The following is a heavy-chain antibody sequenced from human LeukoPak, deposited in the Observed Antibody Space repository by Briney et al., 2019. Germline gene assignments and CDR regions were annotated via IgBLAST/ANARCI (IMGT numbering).Heavy chain of an antibody. D-gene: IGHD5-12*01. CDR2: MNPNSGNT. J-gene: IGHJ6*02. CDR1: GYSCTSYD. V-gene: IGHV1-8*01. CDR3: ARQTREMATLENYYYYGMDV. Sequence: GASVRISCKTSGYSCTSYDMNWVRQATGQGLEWMGYMNPNSGNTGYAQKFQGRVTMTRNTSISTAYMELSSLRSEDTAVYYCARQTREMATLENYYYYGMDVWGQGTTVTVSS.